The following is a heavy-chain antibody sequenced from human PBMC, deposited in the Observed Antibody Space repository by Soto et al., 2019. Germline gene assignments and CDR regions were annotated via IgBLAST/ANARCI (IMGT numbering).Heavy chain of an antibody. J-gene: IGHJ5*02. V-gene: IGHV1-2*02. CDR3: ARTLVVPAAISSQVWFDP. CDR1: GYTFTGYY. D-gene: IGHD2-2*02. CDR2: INPNSGGT. Sequence: QVQLVQSGAEVKKPGASVKVSCKASGYTFTGYYMHWVRQAPGQGLEWMGWINPNSGGTNYAQKFQGRVTMTRDTSISTAYMELSRPRSDDTAVYYCARTLVVPAAISSQVWFDPWGQGTLVTVSS.